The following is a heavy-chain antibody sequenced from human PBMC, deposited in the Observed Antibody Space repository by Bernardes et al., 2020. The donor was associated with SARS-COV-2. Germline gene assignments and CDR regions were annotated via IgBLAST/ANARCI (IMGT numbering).Heavy chain of an antibody. CDR2: ISWNSDNI. J-gene: IGHJ4*02. V-gene: IGHV3-9*01. D-gene: IGHD5-18*01. CDR3: AKDALYSPQEIDY. CDR1: GFTFNDYA. Sequence: GGSLRLSCAASGFTFNDYAMHWVRQAPGKGLEWVAGISWNSDNIGYADSVKGRFTISRDNAKNSLYLQMNSLRAEDTALYYCAKDALYSPQEIDYWGQGTLVTVSS.